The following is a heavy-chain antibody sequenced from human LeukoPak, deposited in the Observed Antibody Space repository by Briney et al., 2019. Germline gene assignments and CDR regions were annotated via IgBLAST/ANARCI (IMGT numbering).Heavy chain of an antibody. V-gene: IGHV4-61*09. CDR2: IYTSGST. CDR3: SRASIGSGLTAALQRDYFDY. D-gene: IGHD6-13*01. J-gene: IGHJ4*02. Sequence: PSETLSLTCTVSGDSISTGSFYWSWIRQPAGRGLEWIGHIYTSGSTKYNPPLKSRVTISLDTPKNQFSLKLISVTAADAARYYCSRASIGSGLTAALQRDYFDYWGQGTLVTVSS. CDR1: GDSISTGSFY.